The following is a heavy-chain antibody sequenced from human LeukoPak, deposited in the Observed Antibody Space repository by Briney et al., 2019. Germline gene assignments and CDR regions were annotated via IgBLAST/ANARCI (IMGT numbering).Heavy chain of an antibody. J-gene: IGHJ1*01. CDR3: AKEPLETVTTGYFQH. D-gene: IGHD4-17*01. Sequence: GGSLRLSCAASGFTFSSYAMSWVRQAPGKGLVWVSAISGSGGSTYYADSVKGRFTISRDNSKNTLYLQMNSLRAEDTAVYYCAKEPLETVTTGYFQHWGQGTLVTVSS. CDR1: GFTFSSYA. V-gene: IGHV3-23*01. CDR2: ISGSGGST.